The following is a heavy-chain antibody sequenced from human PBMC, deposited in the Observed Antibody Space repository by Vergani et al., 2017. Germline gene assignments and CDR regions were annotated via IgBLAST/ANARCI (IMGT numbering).Heavy chain of an antibody. V-gene: IGHV3-23*01. Sequence: EVQLLESGGKMVRPGGSLRLSCATSGFTFNNYAMNWVRQAPGKGLEWVAAVTGGGRHTYYTDSVQGRFTISRDNSNHTLFLQMNSLRPEDTAVYFCARGIWDLIPGLGYWRQGTLVSVSS. J-gene: IGHJ4*02. CDR3: ARGIWDLIPGLGY. CDR1: GFTFNNYA. D-gene: IGHD2-2*01. CDR2: VTGGGRHT.